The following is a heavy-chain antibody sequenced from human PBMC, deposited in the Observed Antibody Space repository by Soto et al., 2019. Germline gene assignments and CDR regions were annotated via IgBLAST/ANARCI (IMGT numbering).Heavy chain of an antibody. Sequence: SETLSLTCSVSGDSISTVDYFWAWIRQPPGQALEYIGYIYKSTTTYYNPSFESRVAISLDTSKSQFSLNVTSVTAADTAVYFCARGRYCLTGRCFPNWFDSWGQGTLVTVS. V-gene: IGHV4-30-4*01. CDR3: ARGRYCLTGRCFPNWFDS. J-gene: IGHJ5*01. CDR2: IYKSTTT. D-gene: IGHD2-15*01. CDR1: GDSISTVDYF.